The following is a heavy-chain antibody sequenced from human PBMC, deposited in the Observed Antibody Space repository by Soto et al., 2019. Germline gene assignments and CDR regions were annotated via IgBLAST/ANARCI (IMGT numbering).Heavy chain of an antibody. CDR3: AGLNRAYSSSWYFTPQRHPTPDWFDP. J-gene: IGHJ5*02. CDR2: INHSGST. CDR1: GGSFSGYY. Sequence: SETLSLTCAVYGGSFSGYYWSWIRQPPGKGLEWIGEINHSGSTNYNPSLKSRVTVSVDTSKNRFSLKLSSVTAADTAVYYCAGLNRAYSSSWYFTPQRHPTPDWFDPWGQGTLVTVSS. D-gene: IGHD6-13*01. V-gene: IGHV4-34*01.